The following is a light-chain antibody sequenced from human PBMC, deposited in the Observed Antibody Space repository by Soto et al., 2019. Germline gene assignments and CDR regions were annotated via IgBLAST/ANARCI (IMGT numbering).Light chain of an antibody. J-gene: IGKJ4*01. V-gene: IGKV3-11*01. CDR1: QSVSSY. CDR2: VAS. CDR3: QQRSSSPST. Sequence: EIVLTQSPATLSLSPGDRATLSCRASQSVSSYLAWYQQKPGQAPRLLIYVASNRATGIPARFSGSGSGTDVTVTITTLEPEYFAVYYCQQRSSSPSTFFGGTKVEIK.